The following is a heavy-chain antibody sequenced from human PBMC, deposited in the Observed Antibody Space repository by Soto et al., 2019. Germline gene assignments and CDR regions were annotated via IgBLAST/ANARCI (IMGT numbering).Heavy chain of an antibody. V-gene: IGHV3-15*07. D-gene: IGHD3-22*01. Sequence: PWGSLRLSFAASCFTFSNAWIIGVLRTPWNWLELVGRIKSKTDGGTTDYAAPVKGRFTISRDDSKNTLYLQMNSLKTEDTAVYYCTTDLYDTGPESILIQYWGQGTLVTVSS. CDR1: CFTFSNAW. J-gene: IGHJ4*02. CDR3: TTDLYDTGPESILIQY. CDR2: IKSKTDGGTT.